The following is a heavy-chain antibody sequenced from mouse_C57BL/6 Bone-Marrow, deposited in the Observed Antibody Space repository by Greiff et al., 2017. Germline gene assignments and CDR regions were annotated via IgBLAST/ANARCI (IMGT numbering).Heavy chain of an antibody. CDR2: INPSSGYT. V-gene: IGHV1-7*01. CDR1: GYTFTSYW. J-gene: IGHJ3*01. Sequence: VKLMESGAELAKPGASVKLSCKASGYTFTSYWMHWVKQRPGQGLEWIGYINPSSGYTKYNQKFKDKATLTADKSSSTAYMQLSSLTYEDSAVYYCARYYSNYRAWFAYWGQGTLVTVSA. D-gene: IGHD2-5*01. CDR3: ARYYSNYRAWFAY.